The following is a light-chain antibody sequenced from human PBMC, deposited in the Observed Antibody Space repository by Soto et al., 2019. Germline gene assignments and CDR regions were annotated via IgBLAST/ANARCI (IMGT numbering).Light chain of an antibody. CDR2: DVS. CDR3: SSYTSSSTLLYV. CDR1: SSDVGGYNY. V-gene: IGLV2-14*03. J-gene: IGLJ1*01. Sequence: LTQPASVSGSPGQSITISCTGTSSDVGGYNYVSWYQQHPGKAPKVVIYDVSDRPSGVSNRFSGSKSGNTASLTISGLQAEDEADYYCSSYTSSSTLLYVFGTGTKVTVL.